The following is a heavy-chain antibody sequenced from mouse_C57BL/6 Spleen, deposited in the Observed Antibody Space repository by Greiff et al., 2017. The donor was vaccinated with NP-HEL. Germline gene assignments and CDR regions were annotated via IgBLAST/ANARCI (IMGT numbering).Heavy chain of an antibody. V-gene: IGHV1-15*01. Sequence: VQLQQSGAELVRPGASVTLSCKASGYTFTDYEMHWVKQTPVHGLEWIGAIDPETGGTAYNQKFKGKAILTADKSSSTAYMERRSLTSEDSAVYYGTRRDSLYAMDYWGQGTSVTVSS. CDR2: IDPETGGT. CDR3: TRRDSLYAMDY. J-gene: IGHJ4*01. D-gene: IGHD6-1*01. CDR1: GYTFTDYE.